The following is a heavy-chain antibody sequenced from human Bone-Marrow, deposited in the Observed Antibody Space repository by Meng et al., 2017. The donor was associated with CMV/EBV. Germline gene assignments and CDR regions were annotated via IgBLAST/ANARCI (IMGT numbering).Heavy chain of an antibody. CDR1: GFTFSSYG. CDR3: ARAMIIAARALDF. CDR2: IWYDGSNK. Sequence: GGSLRLSCAASGFTFSSYGMHWVRQAPGKGLEWVAVIWYDGSNKYYADSVKGRFTISRDNSKNTLYLQMNSLRNDDTAVYYCARAMIIAARALDFWVQGTLVTVSS. J-gene: IGHJ4*02. D-gene: IGHD6-6*01. V-gene: IGHV3-33*01.